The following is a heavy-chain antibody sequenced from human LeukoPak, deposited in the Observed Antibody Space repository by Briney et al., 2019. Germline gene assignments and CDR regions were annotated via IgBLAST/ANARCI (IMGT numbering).Heavy chain of an antibody. J-gene: IGHJ4*02. CDR2: ISSSSSYI. V-gene: IGHV3-21*01. Sequence: GGSLRLSCAASGFTFSSYWMHWVRHAPGKGLGWVSSISSSSSYIYYADSVKGRFTISRDNAKNSLYLQMNSLRAEDTAVYYCARDGSIVGAKVSLPGYWGQGTLVTVSS. D-gene: IGHD1-26*01. CDR1: GFTFSSYW. CDR3: ARDGSIVGAKVSLPGY.